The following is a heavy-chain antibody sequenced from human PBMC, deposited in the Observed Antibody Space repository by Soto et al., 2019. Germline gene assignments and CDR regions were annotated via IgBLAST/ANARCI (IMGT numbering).Heavy chain of an antibody. V-gene: IGHV4-38-2*01. Sequence: PSETLSLTCAVSGYSISSGYYWGWIRQPPGKGLEWMGSIYHSGSTYYNPSLKSQVTISVDTSKNQFSLKLSSVTAADTAGYYCARSGSGWYGNWLDPWGEGTLVTVST. CDR2: IYHSGST. D-gene: IGHD6-19*01. J-gene: IGHJ5*02. CDR1: GYSISSGYY. CDR3: ARSGSGWYGNWLDP.